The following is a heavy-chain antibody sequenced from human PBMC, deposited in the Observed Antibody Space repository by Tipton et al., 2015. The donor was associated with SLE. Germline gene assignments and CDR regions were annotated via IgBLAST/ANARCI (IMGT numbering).Heavy chain of an antibody. Sequence: TLSLTCTVSGDTIDGNTYFWDWIRQPPGKGLMLIGSISYSGATSYNPSLRSRVAMSVDTSKNQFSLRLSSVTTADTAVYYCARSPQWEPPTFDIWGQGTMVTVSS. J-gene: IGHJ3*02. CDR3: ARSPQWEPPTFDI. D-gene: IGHD1-26*01. CDR1: GDTIDGNTYF. CDR2: ISYSGAT. V-gene: IGHV4-39*07.